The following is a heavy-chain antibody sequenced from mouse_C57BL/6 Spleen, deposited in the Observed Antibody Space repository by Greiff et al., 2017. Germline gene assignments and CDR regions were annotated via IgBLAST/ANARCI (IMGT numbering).Heavy chain of an antibody. J-gene: IGHJ2*01. V-gene: IGHV1-85*01. CDR1: GYTFTSYD. D-gene: IGHD1-1*01. Sequence: QVHVKQSGPELVKPGASVKLSCKASGYTFTSYDINWVKQRPGQGLEWIGWIYPRDGSTKYNEKFKGKATLTVDTSSSTAYIELHSLTSEDSAVYFCARWGISCSRPYYFDYWGQGTTLTVSS. CDR2: IYPRDGST. CDR3: ARWGISCSRPYYFDY.